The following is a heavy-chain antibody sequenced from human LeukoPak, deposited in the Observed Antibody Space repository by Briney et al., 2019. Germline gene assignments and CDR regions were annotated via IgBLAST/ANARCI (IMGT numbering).Heavy chain of an antibody. V-gene: IGHV4-34*01. J-gene: IGHJ4*02. CDR1: GGSFSGYY. CDR2: INHSGST. D-gene: IGHD4-23*01. CDR3: ARLFRDYGGRPTGGKYYFDY. Sequence: SETLSLTCAVYGGSFSGYYWSWIRQPPGKGLEWIGEINHSGSTNYNPSLKSRVTISVDTSKNQFSLKLSSVTAADTAVYYCARLFRDYGGRPTGGKYYFDYWGQGTLVTVSS.